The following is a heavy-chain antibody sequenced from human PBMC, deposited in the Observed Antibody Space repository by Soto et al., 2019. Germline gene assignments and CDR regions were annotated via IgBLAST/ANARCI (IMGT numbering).Heavy chain of an antibody. V-gene: IGHV1-18*01. Sequence: ASVKVSCKASGYTFTSYGISWVRQAPGQGLEWMGWISAYNGNTNYAQKLQGRVTMTTDTSTSTAYMELRSLRSDDTAVYYCARDVSPLEAAPGSGWFDPWGKGTLVTVSS. CDR1: GYTFTSYG. J-gene: IGHJ5*02. CDR3: ARDVSPLEAAPGSGWFDP. D-gene: IGHD6-13*01. CDR2: ISAYNGNT.